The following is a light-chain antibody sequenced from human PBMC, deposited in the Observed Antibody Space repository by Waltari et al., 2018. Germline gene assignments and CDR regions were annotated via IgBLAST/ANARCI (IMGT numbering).Light chain of an antibody. CDR1: QSINSW. J-gene: IGKJ1*01. CDR2: KAS. Sequence: DIQMTQSPSTLSASVGDSATITCRASQSINSWLAWYQQKPGKAPNLLIYKASTLESGVPSRFSGSGSGTEFTLTISSLQPDDFATYYCQQYNSYSRTFGQGTKVEIK. V-gene: IGKV1-5*03. CDR3: QQYNSYSRT.